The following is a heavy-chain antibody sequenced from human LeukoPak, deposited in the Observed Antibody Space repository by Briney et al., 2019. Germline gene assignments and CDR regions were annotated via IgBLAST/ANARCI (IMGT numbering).Heavy chain of an antibody. CDR1: GFTFSNYW. J-gene: IGHJ4*02. D-gene: IGHD3-10*01. CDR2: INGEGGT. Sequence: GGSLRLSCAASGFTFSNYWMQWVRQAPGKGLVWVSRINGEGGTSYADSVKGRFTISRDNAKNTVHLQMNSLRAEDTAVYYCARDLVYGSGSCGRWGQGTLVTVSS. CDR3: ARDLVYGSGSCGR. V-gene: IGHV3-74*01.